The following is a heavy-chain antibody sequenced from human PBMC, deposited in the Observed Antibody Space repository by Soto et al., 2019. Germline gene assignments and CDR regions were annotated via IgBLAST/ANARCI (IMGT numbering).Heavy chain of an antibody. D-gene: IGHD6-25*01. Sequence: GASVKVSCKASGYTFTAYFMHWVRQAPGLGLEWMGWINPNSDGTNYAQKFRDRVTMTRDTSISTAYMELSRLRSDDTAVYYCVSLNGIAATAGWGQGTLVTVSS. CDR3: VSLNGIAATAG. CDR1: GYTFTAYF. CDR2: INPNSDGT. V-gene: IGHV1-2*02. J-gene: IGHJ4*02.